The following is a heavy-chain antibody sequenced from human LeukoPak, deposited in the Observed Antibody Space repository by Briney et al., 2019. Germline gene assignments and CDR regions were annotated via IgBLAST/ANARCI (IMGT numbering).Heavy chain of an antibody. J-gene: IGHJ4*02. CDR3: STEDKFCTTPKCGVY. Sequence: ASVKVSCKASGYTLTDYYVHWVRQAPGQDLEWMGFIIPHSGGTNYRQRSQGRVLMTRDMSIGTFYMELSSLRSDDTAVYYCSTEDKFCTTPKCGVYWGQGTLVTVSS. D-gene: IGHD2-15*01. CDR1: GYTLTDYY. V-gene: IGHV1-2*02. CDR2: IIPHSGGT.